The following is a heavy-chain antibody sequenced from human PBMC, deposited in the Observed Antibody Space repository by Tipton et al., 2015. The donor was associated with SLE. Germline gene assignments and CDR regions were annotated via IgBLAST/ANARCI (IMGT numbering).Heavy chain of an antibody. CDR2: IYYSGST. V-gene: IGHV4-61*01. D-gene: IGHD5-12*01. CDR1: GGSLSRSSYY. J-gene: IGHJ4*02. Sequence: LRLSCTVSGGSLSRSSYYWSWIRQPPGKGLEWIGYIYYSGSTNYNPSLKSRVTISVDTSKSQFSLRLSSVTAADTAMYYCARVVVATTKPLHFDYWGQGTLVTVSS. CDR3: ARVVVATTKPLHFDY.